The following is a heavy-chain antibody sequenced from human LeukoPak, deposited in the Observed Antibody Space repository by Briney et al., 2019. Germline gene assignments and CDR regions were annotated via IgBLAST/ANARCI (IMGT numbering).Heavy chain of an antibody. CDR2: IYYSGST. J-gene: IGHJ3*02. CDR3: ARCHYGSGSYAAFDI. D-gene: IGHD3-10*01. CDR1: GGSISSSSYY. Sequence: SETLSLTCTVSGGSISSSSYYWGWIRQPPGKGLEWIGSIYYSGSTYYNPSLKSRVTISVDTSKNQFSLKLSSVTAADTAVYYCARCHYGSGSYAAFDIWGQGTMVTVSS. V-gene: IGHV4-39*01.